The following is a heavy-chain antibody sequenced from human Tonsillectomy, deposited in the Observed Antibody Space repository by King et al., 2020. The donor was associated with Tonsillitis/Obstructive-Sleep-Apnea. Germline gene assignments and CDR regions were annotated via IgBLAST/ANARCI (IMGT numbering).Heavy chain of an antibody. D-gene: IGHD3-22*01. Sequence: VQLVESGGGVVQPGRSLRLSCAASGFTFSSYGMHWVRQAPGKGLEWVAVIWYDGSNKYYADSVKGRFTISRDNSKNTLYLQMNSLRAEDTAVYYCARAWRAREVVFDYWGQGTLVTVSS. CDR3: ARAWRAREVVFDY. J-gene: IGHJ4*02. CDR1: GFTFSSYG. V-gene: IGHV3-33*01. CDR2: IWYDGSNK.